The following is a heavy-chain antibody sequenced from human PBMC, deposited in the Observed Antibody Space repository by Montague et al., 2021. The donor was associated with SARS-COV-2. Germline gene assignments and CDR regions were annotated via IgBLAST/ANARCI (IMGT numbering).Heavy chain of an antibody. J-gene: IGHJ3*02. CDR2: IYYSGST. CDR3: ATYYDILTGYYIDAFDI. Sequence: SETLSLTCTVSGGSISSSSYYWGWIRQPPGKGLEWIGSIYYSGSTHYNPSLKSRVTISVDTSKNQFSLKLSSVTAADTAVYYCATYYDILTGYYIDAFDIWGQGTMVTVSS. V-gene: IGHV4-39*01. D-gene: IGHD3-9*01. CDR1: GGSISSSSYY.